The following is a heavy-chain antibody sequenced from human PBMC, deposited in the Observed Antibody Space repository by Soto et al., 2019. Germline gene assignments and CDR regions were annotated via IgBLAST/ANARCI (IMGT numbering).Heavy chain of an antibody. Sequence: QVQLVESGGGVVQPGRSLRLSCAASGFPFSSFALHWVRQAPGKGLEWVAVISYDGIHKFYADSVKGRFTISRDNSKNTLYLQMNSLRPEDRAVYYCARATGRFLGDTINYWGQGTLVTVSS. D-gene: IGHD3-3*01. J-gene: IGHJ4*02. V-gene: IGHV3-30-3*01. CDR1: GFPFSSFA. CDR2: ISYDGIHK. CDR3: ARATGRFLGDTINY.